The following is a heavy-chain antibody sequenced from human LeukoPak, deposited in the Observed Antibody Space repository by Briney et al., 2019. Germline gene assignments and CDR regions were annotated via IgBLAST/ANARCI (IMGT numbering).Heavy chain of an antibody. J-gene: IGHJ5*02. D-gene: IGHD3-3*01. V-gene: IGHV4-39*07. CDR2: IYYSGST. CDR1: GGSISSSSYY. CDR3: ARDGTYYDFWSGYHSYNWFDP. Sequence: SETLSLTCTVSGGSISSSSYYWGWIRQPPGKGLEWIGSIYYSGSTYYNPSLKSRVTISVDTSKNQFSLKLSSVTAADTAVYYCARDGTYYDFWSGYHSYNWFDPWGQGTLVTVSS.